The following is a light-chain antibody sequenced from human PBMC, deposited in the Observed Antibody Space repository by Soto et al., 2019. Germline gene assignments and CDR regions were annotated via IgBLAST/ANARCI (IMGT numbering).Light chain of an antibody. Sequence: EIVLTQSPGTLSLSPGERATLSCRASQSVRSDYLAWYQQKPGQAPRLLIYGASTRATGIPARFSGSGSGTDFTLTISSLEPEDFAVYYCQQYNNWPRTFGQGTKVDI. CDR3: QQYNNWPRT. J-gene: IGKJ1*01. V-gene: IGKV3-20*01. CDR2: GAS. CDR1: QSVRSDY.